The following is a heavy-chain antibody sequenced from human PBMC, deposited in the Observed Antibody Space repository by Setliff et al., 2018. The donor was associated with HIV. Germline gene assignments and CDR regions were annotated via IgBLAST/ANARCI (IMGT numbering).Heavy chain of an antibody. CDR2: IIPISGTA. V-gene: IGHV1-69*05. CDR3: ARDFGGYCSSMSCPGLFDP. J-gene: IGHJ5*02. CDR1: GGTFSSYT. D-gene: IGHD2-2*01. Sequence: ASVKVSCKASGGTFSSYTISWVRQAPGQGLEWMGGIIPISGTANYAQKFQGRVTITTDESTSTAYMELSGLRSEDTAVYYCARDFGGYCSSMSCPGLFDPWGQGTLVTAPQ.